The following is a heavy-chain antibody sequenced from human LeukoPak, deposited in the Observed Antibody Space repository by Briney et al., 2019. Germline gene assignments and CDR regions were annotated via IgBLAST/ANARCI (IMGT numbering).Heavy chain of an antibody. J-gene: IGHJ4*02. CDR2: IWYDGSNK. V-gene: IGHV3-33*01. Sequence: PGRSLRLSCAASGFTFSSNGMHWVRQAPGKGLEWVAVIWYDGSNKYYADSVKGRFTISRDNSKNTLYLQMNSLRAEDTAVYYCARGYRYSSGWSPLDYWGQGTLVTVSS. D-gene: IGHD6-19*01. CDR3: ARGYRYSSGWSPLDY. CDR1: GFTFSSNG.